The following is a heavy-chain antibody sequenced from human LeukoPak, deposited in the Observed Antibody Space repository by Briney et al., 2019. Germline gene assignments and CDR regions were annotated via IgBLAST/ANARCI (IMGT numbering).Heavy chain of an antibody. CDR2: ISSSGRNM. V-gene: IGHV3-48*03. Sequence: GGCLRLSCAASGFTFSNYEFNWVRQAPGKGLEWVSYISSSGRNMYYADSVKGRFTISRDNAKNSLYLQMNSLRAEDTAVYYCARDLVQLWSKDYWGQGTLVTVS. D-gene: IGHD5-18*01. J-gene: IGHJ4*02. CDR3: ARDLVQLWSKDY. CDR1: GFTFSNYE.